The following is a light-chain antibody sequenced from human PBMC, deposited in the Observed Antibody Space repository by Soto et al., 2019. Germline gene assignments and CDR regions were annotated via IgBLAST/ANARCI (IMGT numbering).Light chain of an antibody. CDR3: QQLNSYPLT. V-gene: IGKV1-9*01. CDR2: AAS. J-gene: IGKJ4*01. Sequence: IQLTQSPSSLSASVGDRVTISCRASQGISSYLASYQQKPGNAPKLLIYAASTLQSAGPSRISGSGSGTDFTLTISSLQPEDFATYYCQQLNSYPLTFGGGTKVEIK. CDR1: QGISSY.